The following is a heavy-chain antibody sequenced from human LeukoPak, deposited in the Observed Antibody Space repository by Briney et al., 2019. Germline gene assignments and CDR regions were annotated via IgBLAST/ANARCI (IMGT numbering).Heavy chain of an antibody. CDR3: AREDYSTSFDY. Sequence: SETLSLTCTVSGGSISSGGYYWSWIRQHPGKGLEWIGYIYYSGSTYYNPPLKSRVTISVDTSKNQFSLKLSSVTAADTAVYYCAREDYSTSFDYWGQGTLVTVSS. V-gene: IGHV4-31*03. CDR1: GGSISSGGYY. CDR2: IYYSGST. D-gene: IGHD4-11*01. J-gene: IGHJ4*02.